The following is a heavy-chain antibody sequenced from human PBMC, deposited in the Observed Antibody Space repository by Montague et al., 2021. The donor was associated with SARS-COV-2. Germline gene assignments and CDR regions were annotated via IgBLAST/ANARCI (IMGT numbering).Heavy chain of an antibody. CDR3: ARGINSAGSYYYHLDV. CDR1: GGSMSGYN. D-gene: IGHD2-21*01. CDR2: MYNSEST. Sequence: SETLSLTCNVAGGSMSGYNWSWIRQHPGKGLQWIGSMYNSESTGYNPSLKSRVTISVDTSKKQFSLRLSSVTAADTAVCFCARGINSAGSYYYHLDVWGQGTTVTVSS. J-gene: IGHJ6*02. V-gene: IGHV4-59*01.